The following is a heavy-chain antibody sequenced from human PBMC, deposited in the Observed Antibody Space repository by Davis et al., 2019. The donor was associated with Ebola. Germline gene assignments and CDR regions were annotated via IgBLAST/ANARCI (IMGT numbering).Heavy chain of an antibody. V-gene: IGHV1-69*13. CDR1: GYTFTSYY. CDR3: ARGGGSGVPSNRGYFDY. Sequence: SVKVSCKASGYTFTSYYMHWVRQAPGQGLEWMGGIIPIFGTANYAQKFQGRVTITADESTSTAYMELSSLRSEDTAVYYCARGGGSGVPSNRGYFDYWGQGTLVTVSS. CDR2: IIPIFGTA. J-gene: IGHJ4*02. D-gene: IGHD3-10*01.